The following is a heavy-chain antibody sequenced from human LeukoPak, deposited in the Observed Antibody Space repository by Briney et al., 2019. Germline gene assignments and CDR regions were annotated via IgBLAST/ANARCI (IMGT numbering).Heavy chain of an antibody. D-gene: IGHD6-19*01. CDR1: GYTLTELS. J-gene: IGHJ5*02. V-gene: IGHV1-2*02. Sequence: ASVKVSCKVSGYTLTELSMHWVRQAPGQGLEWMGWINPNSGGTNYAQKFQGRVTMTRDTSISTAYMELSRLRSDDTAVYYCARVLAVAGTYNWFDPWGQGTLVTVSS. CDR3: ARVLAVAGTYNWFDP. CDR2: INPNSGGT.